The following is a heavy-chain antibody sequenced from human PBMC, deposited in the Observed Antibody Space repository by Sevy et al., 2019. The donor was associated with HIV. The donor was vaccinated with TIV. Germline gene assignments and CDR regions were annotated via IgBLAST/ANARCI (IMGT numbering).Heavy chain of an antibody. V-gene: IGHV3-23*01. CDR3: AREGCTKPHDY. J-gene: IGHJ4*02. CDR2: LSFGCGEI. Sequence: GGSLRLSCAASGFTFSKYSMSWVRQPPGKGLEWVSTLSFGCGEINHADSVKGRFTISRVNSKNSLYLQMNNLRVEDTAVYYCAREGCTKPHDYWGQGTLVTVSS. D-gene: IGHD2-8*01. CDR1: GFTFSKYS.